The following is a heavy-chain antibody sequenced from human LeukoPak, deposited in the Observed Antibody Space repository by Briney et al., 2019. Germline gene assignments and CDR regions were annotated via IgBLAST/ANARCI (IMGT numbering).Heavy chain of an antibody. CDR3: AKVSGVVVVNYYYYMDV. CDR1: GFTFSSYA. CDR2: ISGSGGST. D-gene: IGHD2-15*01. Sequence: GGSLRLSCAASGFTFSSYAMSWVRQAPGKGLEWVSAISGSGGSTYYADSVKGRFTISRDNSKNTLYLQMNSLRAEDTAVYYCAKVSGVVVVNYYYYMDVWGNGTTVTVSS. V-gene: IGHV3-23*01. J-gene: IGHJ6*03.